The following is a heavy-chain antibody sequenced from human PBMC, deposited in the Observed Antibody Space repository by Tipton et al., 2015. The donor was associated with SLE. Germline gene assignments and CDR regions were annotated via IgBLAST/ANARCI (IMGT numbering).Heavy chain of an antibody. D-gene: IGHD4-17*01. CDR1: GFTFSTYT. V-gene: IGHV3-30*04. J-gene: IGHJ4*02. Sequence: LSLTCAASGFTFSTYTMHWVRQAPGKGLEWVAVISYDGNNKYYADSVKGRFTISRDNSKNTLYLQMNSLRVEDTAVYYCARLYGDYSAFDYWGQGTLVTVSS. CDR2: ISYDGNNK. CDR3: ARLYGDYSAFDY.